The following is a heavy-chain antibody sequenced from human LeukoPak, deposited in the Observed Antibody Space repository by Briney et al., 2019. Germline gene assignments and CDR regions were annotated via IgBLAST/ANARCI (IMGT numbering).Heavy chain of an antibody. CDR3: AKGRRNVAYITMVRGVIPDY. J-gene: IGHJ4*02. V-gene: IGHV3-23*01. CDR2: ISGSGGST. CDR1: GFTFSSYA. Sequence: GGSLRLSCAASGFTFSSYAMSWVRQAPGKGLEWVSAISGSGGSTYYADSVKGRFTISRDNSKNTLYLQMNSLRAEDTAVYYCAKGRRNVAYITMVRGVIPDYWGQGTLVTVSS. D-gene: IGHD3-10*01.